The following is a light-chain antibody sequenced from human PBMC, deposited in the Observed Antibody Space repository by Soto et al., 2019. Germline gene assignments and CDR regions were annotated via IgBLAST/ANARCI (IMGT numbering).Light chain of an antibody. CDR2: GAS. CDR3: QQYGSSSWT. V-gene: IGKV3-20*01. J-gene: IGKJ1*01. CDR1: QSVNSN. Sequence: EIMMTQSPVTLSVSPGERATLSCRASQSVNSNLAWYQQKPGQAPRLLIYGASSRATGIPDRFSGSGSGTDFTLTISRLEPEDFAVYYCQQYGSSSWTFGQGTKVDIK.